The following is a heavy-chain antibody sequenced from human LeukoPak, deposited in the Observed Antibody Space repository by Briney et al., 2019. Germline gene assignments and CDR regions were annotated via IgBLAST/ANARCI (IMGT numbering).Heavy chain of an antibody. CDR1: GGTFSSYA. CDR3: ARRQDIVATISDYYFDY. V-gene: IGHV1-69*01. D-gene: IGHD5-12*01. CDR2: IIPIFGTA. Sequence: ASVKVSCKASGGTFSSYAISWVRQAPGQGLEWMGGIIPIFGTANYAQKFQGRVTITADESTSTAYMELSGLRSEDTAVYYCARRQDIVATISDYYFDYWGQGTLVTVSS. J-gene: IGHJ4*02.